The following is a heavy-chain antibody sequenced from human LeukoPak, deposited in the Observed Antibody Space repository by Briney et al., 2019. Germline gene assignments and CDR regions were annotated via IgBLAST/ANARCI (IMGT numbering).Heavy chain of an antibody. D-gene: IGHD5-18*01. J-gene: IGHJ4*02. V-gene: IGHV4-59*08. CDR2: IHYSGST. CDR3: ARLHDGYRYGADY. CDR1: GGSISNYY. Sequence: SETLSLTCTVSGGSISNYYWSWIRQPPGKGLEWIGNIHYSGSTNYNPSLKSRVTISVDTSKNQFSLKLSPVTAADTAVYYCARLHDGYRYGADYWGQGTLVTAS.